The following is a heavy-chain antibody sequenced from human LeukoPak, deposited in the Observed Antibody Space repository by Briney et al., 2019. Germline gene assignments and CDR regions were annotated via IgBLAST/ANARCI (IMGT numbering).Heavy chain of an antibody. V-gene: IGHV3-33*01. CDR3: ARAVDTAMGFVDY. CDR2: IWYDGSNK. Sequence: PGRSLRLSCAASGFTFSSYGMHWVRQAPGKGLEWVAVIWYDGSNKYYADSVKGRFTISRDNSKNTLYLQMNSLRAEDTAVDYCARAVDTAMGFVDYWGQGTLVTVSS. CDR1: GFTFSSYG. J-gene: IGHJ4*02. D-gene: IGHD5-18*01.